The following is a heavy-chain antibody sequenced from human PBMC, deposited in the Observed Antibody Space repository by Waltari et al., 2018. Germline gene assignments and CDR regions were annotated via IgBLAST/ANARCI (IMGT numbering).Heavy chain of an antibody. D-gene: IGHD5-18*01. V-gene: IGHV3-15*06. CDR2: IKSQTDGETI. CDR1: GFTFSNAW. CDR3: TAQRGYNYWFDP. Sequence: EAQLVESGGGLVKPGGSLRLSCAASGFTFSNAWMNWVRQAPGKGLEWVGRIKSQTDGETITDAAPVKGRVAISRNDSKNTLYLEISSLRTEDTAIYFCTAQRGYNYWFDPWGQGTLVTVSS. J-gene: IGHJ5*02.